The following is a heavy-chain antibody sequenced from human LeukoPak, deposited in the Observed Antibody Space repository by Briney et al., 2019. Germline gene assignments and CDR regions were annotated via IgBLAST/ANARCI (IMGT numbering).Heavy chain of an antibody. CDR1: GGTFSSYA. V-gene: IGHV1-69*06. CDR3: ARGPERLYYFDY. J-gene: IGHJ4*02. CDR2: IIPIFGTA. Sequence: ASVKVSCKASGGTFSSYAISWVRQAPGQGLEWMGGIIPIFGTANYAQKFQGRVTITADKSTSTAYMELSSLRSDDTAVFYCARGPERLYYFDYWGQGTLVTVSS.